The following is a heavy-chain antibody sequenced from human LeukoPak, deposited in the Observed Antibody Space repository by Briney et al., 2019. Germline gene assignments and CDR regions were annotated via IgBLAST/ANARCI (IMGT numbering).Heavy chain of an antibody. CDR3: AGGVVTAIRNRGAFDI. D-gene: IGHD2-21*02. Sequence: SETLSLTCTVSGGSISSYYWTWIRQPPGKGLEGIGYIYYSGSTNYNPSLNSRVTISVDTAKNQFALKLSSVTAADTAVYYCAGGVVTAIRNRGAFDIWGQGTMVTVSS. V-gene: IGHV4-59*01. J-gene: IGHJ3*02. CDR1: GGSISSYY. CDR2: IYYSGST.